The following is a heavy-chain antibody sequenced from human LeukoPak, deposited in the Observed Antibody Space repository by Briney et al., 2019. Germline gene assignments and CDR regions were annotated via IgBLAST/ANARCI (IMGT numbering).Heavy chain of an antibody. CDR2: IIPILGIA. CDR1: GGTFSSYA. Sequence: SVKVSCKASGGTFSSYAISWVRQAPGQGLEWMERIIPILGIANYAQKFQGRVTITADKSTSTAYMELSSLRSEDTAVYYCARVVVVPAAIHYYYGMDVWGQGTTVTVSS. D-gene: IGHD2-2*02. V-gene: IGHV1-69*04. CDR3: ARVVVVPAAIHYYYGMDV. J-gene: IGHJ6*02.